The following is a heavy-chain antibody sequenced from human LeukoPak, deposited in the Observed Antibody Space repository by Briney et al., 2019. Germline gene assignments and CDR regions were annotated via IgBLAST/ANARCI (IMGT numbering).Heavy chain of an antibody. J-gene: IGHJ4*02. D-gene: IGHD3-22*01. CDR3: SRVYDSSGYAFDY. Sequence: SETLSLTCTVSGGSVNSGVYYWSWIRQHPQKGLEWIGYIHYSGSTYYNPSLKSRVTISVDTPQNQFSLKLNSVTAADTAVYYCSRVYDSSGYAFDYWGQGTLVTLS. CDR2: IHYSGST. CDR1: GGSVNSGVYY. V-gene: IGHV4-31*03.